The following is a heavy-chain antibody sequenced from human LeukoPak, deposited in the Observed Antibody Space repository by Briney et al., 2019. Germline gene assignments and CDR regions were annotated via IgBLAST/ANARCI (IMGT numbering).Heavy chain of an antibody. Sequence: SETLSLTCTVSGGSISSYYWSWIRQPPGKGLEWIGYTYYSGSTNYNPSPKSRVTISVDTSKNQFSLRLSSVTAADTAVYYCARVTGYVMEDYFDYWGQGTLVTVSS. CDR1: GGSISSYY. V-gene: IGHV4-59*01. CDR3: ARVTGYVMEDYFDY. J-gene: IGHJ4*02. D-gene: IGHD6-13*01. CDR2: TYYSGST.